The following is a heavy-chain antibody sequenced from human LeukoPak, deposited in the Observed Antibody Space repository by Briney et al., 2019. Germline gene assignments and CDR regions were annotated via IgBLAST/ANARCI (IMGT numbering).Heavy chain of an antibody. J-gene: IGHJ4*02. CDR1: GGSISSSSYY. CDR2: IYYSGST. Sequence: SETLSLTCTVSGGSISSSSYYWGWIRQPPGKGLEWIGSIYYSGSTYYNPSLKSRVTISVGTSKNQFSLKLSSVTAADTAVYYCARLSIFGVVGFDYWGQGTLVTVSS. V-gene: IGHV4-39*01. CDR3: ARLSIFGVVGFDY. D-gene: IGHD3-3*01.